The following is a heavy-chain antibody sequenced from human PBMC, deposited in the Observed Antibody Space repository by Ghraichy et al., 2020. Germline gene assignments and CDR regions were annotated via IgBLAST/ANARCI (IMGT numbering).Heavy chain of an antibody. CDR1: GGSVSSGTSY. V-gene: IGHV4-61*01. CDR2: IYYSGTT. Sequence: SQTLSLTCTVSGGSVSSGTSYWSWIRQPPGKGLECIGLIYYSGTTNYNPSLKSRVIMSVDTSKNQFSLKLGSVTAADTAVYYCAREFAPWGQGTLVTVSS. J-gene: IGHJ5*02. CDR3: AREFAP.